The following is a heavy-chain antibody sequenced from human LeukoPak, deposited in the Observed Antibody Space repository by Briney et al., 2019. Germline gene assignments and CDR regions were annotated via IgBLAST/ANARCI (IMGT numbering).Heavy chain of an antibody. Sequence: GGSLRLSCAASGFTFSSYWMSWVRQAPGKGLEWVANIKQDGSEKYYVDSVKGRFTISRDNAKNSLYLQMNSLRAEDTAVYYCARLPIRSDYYFGYWGQGTLVTVSS. CDR2: IKQDGSEK. J-gene: IGHJ4*02. CDR1: GFTFSSYW. CDR3: ARLPIRSDYYFGY. V-gene: IGHV3-7*01.